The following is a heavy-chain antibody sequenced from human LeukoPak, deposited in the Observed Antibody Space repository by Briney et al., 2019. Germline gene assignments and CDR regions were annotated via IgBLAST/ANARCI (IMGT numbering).Heavy chain of an antibody. Sequence: DSVKGRFTFSRDNSKNTLYLQVNSLRAEDTAVYFCAKDVPAAYFDYWGQGTLVTVSS. V-gene: IGHV3-30*02. J-gene: IGHJ4*02. D-gene: IGHD2-2*01. CDR3: AKDVPAAYFDY.